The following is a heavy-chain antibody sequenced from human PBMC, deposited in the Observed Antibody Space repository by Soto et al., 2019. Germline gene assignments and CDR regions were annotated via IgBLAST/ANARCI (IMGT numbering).Heavy chain of an antibody. CDR1: GFTFSIAW. CDR2: IKSKTDGGAT. D-gene: IGHD4-17*01. V-gene: IGHV3-15*01. CDR3: TVYGGNGAFDS. J-gene: IGHJ4*02. Sequence: EVPLVESGGGLVKPGGSLRLSCAASGFTFSIAWMSWVRQAPGKGLEWVGRIKSKTDGGATDYAAPVKGRFTISRDDSTNTLWLQMNSLKTEDTAVYYCTVYGGNGAFDSWGQGTLVTVSS.